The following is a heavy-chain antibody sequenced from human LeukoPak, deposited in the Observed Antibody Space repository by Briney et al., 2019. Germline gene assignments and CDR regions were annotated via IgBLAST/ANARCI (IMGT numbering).Heavy chain of an antibody. Sequence: GVSLRLSCAASGFTFSSYGMHWVRQAPGKGLEWVAVMSYDGSNKYYADSVKGRFTISRDNSKNTLYLQMNSLRAEDTAVYYCAKVQYCGGDCYPYFDYWGQGTLVTVSS. D-gene: IGHD2-21*02. J-gene: IGHJ4*02. CDR2: MSYDGSNK. CDR3: AKVQYCGGDCYPYFDY. CDR1: GFTFSSYG. V-gene: IGHV3-30*18.